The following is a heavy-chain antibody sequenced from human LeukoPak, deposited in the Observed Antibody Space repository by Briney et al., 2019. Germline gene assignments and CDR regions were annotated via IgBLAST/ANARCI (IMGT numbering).Heavy chain of an antibody. CDR3: AKGLTTVTTVAY. CDR2: IGTTGATT. D-gene: IGHD4-17*01. J-gene: IGHJ4*02. Sequence: GGSLRLSCSASRFTFSSYAMSWVRQAPGKGLEWVSTIGTTGATTYYADSVKDRFTISRDNSKNTLYLQMNSLRVEDTAVYYCAKGLTTVTTVAYWGQGTLVTVSS. V-gene: IGHV3-23*01. CDR1: RFTFSSYA.